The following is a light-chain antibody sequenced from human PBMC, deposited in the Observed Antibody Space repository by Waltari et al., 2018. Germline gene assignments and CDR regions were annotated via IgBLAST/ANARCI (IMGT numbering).Light chain of an antibody. CDR3: QQYGTLPPWT. CDR2: GAS. CDR1: QSVGRN. J-gene: IGKJ1*01. V-gene: IGKV3-15*01. Sequence: EIVMTQSPATLSVSPGERATLSCRASQSVGRNLAWYQQKPGQAPRLLISGASNRATGIPARFSGSGYGTEFTLTISSLQSEDFAVYYCQQYGTLPPWTFGQGTRVEIK.